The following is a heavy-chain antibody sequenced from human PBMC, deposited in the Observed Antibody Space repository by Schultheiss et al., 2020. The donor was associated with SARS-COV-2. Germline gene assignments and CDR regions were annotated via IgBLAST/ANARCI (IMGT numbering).Heavy chain of an antibody. Sequence: GSLRLSCAVSGGSISSSNWWSWVRQPPGKGLEWIGEINHSGSTNYNPSLKSRVTISVDTSKNQFSLKLSSVTAADTAVYYCARDRDSWYFDLWGRGTLVTVSS. V-gene: IGHV4-4*02. CDR1: GGSISSSNW. CDR3: ARDRDSWYFDL. J-gene: IGHJ2*01. CDR2: INHSGST.